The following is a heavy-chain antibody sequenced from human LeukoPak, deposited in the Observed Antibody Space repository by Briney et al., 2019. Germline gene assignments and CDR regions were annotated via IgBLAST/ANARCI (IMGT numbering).Heavy chain of an antibody. CDR2: INHSGST. V-gene: IGHV4-34*01. Sequence: SETLSLTCAVYGGSFSGYYWSWIRQPPGKGLEWIGEINHSGSTNYNPSLKSRVTISVGTSKNQFSLKLSSVTAADTAVYYCARVGEEYYGMDVWGQGTTVTVSS. CDR1: GGSFSGYY. CDR3: ARVGEEYYGMDV. J-gene: IGHJ6*02. D-gene: IGHD3-16*01.